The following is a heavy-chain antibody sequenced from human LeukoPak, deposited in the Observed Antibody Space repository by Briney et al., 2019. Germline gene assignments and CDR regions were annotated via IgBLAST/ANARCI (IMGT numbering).Heavy chain of an antibody. CDR1: EFTFRTYT. CDR2: ISGSRAST. V-gene: IGHV3-23*01. J-gene: IGHJ4*02. Sequence: GGSLRLSCAASEFTFRTYTMSWVRQAPGKGLEWVSTISGSRASTHYADAVKGRFTISRDDSSNTLYLQMNSLRGEDTAIYYCAKGRAVGESYYDYWGQGTLVTVSS. CDR3: AKGRAVGESYYDY. D-gene: IGHD1-26*01.